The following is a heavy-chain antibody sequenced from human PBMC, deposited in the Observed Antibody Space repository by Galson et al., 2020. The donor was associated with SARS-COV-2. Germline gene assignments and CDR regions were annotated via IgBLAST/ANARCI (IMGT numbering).Heavy chain of an antibody. Sequence: ASVKVSCKVSGYTLTELSMHWVRQAPGKGLEWMGGFDPEDGETIYAQKFRGRVTMTEDTSTDTAYMELSSLRSEDTAVYYCATAPPTTVVTGWFDPWGQGTLVTVSS. J-gene: IGHJ5*02. CDR3: ATAPPTTVVTGWFDP. V-gene: IGHV1-24*01. CDR2: FDPEDGET. CDR1: GYTLTELS. D-gene: IGHD4-17*01.